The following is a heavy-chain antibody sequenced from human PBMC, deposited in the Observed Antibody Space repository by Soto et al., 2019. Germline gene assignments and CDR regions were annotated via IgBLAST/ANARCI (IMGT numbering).Heavy chain of an antibody. CDR2: IYYSGST. V-gene: IGHV4-39*01. D-gene: IGHD6-13*01. CDR3: ARGNSSSWFGNYYYYLAV. CDR1: GGSISSSSYY. J-gene: IGHJ6*03. Sequence: SEILSLTCTVSGGSISSSSYYWGWVRQPPGKGLEWIGSIYYSGSTYYNPSLKSRVTISVDTSKNQFSLKLSSVTAADTAVYYCARGNSSSWFGNYYYYLAVWGKGTTVTVSS.